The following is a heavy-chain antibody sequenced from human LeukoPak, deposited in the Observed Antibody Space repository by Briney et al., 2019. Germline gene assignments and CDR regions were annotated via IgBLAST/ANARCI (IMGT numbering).Heavy chain of an antibody. CDR2: ISSSSSYI. Sequence: GGSLRLSCAASGFTFSSYSMNWVRQAPGKGLERVSSISSSSSYIYYADSVKGRFTISRDNAKNSLYLQMNSLRAGDTAVYYCARGRYCSSTSCHYFDYWGQGTLVTVSS. CDR1: GFTFSSYS. J-gene: IGHJ4*02. CDR3: ARGRYCSSTSCHYFDY. V-gene: IGHV3-21*01. D-gene: IGHD2-2*01.